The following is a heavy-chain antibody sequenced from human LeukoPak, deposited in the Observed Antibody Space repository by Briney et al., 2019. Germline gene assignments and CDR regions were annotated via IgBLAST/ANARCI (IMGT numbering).Heavy chain of an antibody. CDR2: ISGSGGST. D-gene: IGHD1-26*01. CDR1: GFTFSSYA. V-gene: IGHV3-23*01. CDR3: AKDAPRGSYYVQYFDY. Sequence: GGSLRLSCAASGFTFSSYAMSWIRQAPGKGLEWVSAISGSGGSTYHADSVKGRFTISRDNSKNTLYLQMNSLRAEDTAVYYCAKDAPRGSYYVQYFDYWGQGTLVTVSS. J-gene: IGHJ4*02.